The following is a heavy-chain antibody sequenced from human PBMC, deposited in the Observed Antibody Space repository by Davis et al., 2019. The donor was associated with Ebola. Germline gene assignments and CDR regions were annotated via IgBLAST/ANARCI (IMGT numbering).Heavy chain of an antibody. CDR2: INAGNGNT. D-gene: IGHD1-7*01. CDR1: GYTFTSYD. CDR3: AKVTPYNWNYVLDY. J-gene: IGHJ4*02. V-gene: IGHV1-3*01. Sequence: ASVKVSCKASGYTFTSYDINWVRQATGQGLEWMGWINAGNGNTKYSQKFQGRVTITRDTSASTAYMELSSLRSEDTAVYYCAKVTPYNWNYVLDYWGQGTLVTVSS.